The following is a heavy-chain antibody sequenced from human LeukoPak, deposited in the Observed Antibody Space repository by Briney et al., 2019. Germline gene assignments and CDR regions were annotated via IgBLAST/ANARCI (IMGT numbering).Heavy chain of an antibody. Sequence: GRSLRLSCAASGFTFSSYAMHWVRQAPGKGLEWVAVISYDGSNKYYADSVKGRFTISRDNSKNTLYLQMNNLRAEDTAVYYCARDGMGYCSGGSCYRPMFDYWGQGTLVTVSS. V-gene: IGHV3-30-3*01. D-gene: IGHD2-15*01. CDR2: ISYDGSNK. CDR1: GFTFSSYA. J-gene: IGHJ4*02. CDR3: ARDGMGYCSGGSCYRPMFDY.